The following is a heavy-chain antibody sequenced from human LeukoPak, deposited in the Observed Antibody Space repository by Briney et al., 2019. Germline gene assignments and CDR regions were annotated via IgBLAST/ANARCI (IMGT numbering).Heavy chain of an antibody. CDR3: AYSNYDILTGRIYFDY. V-gene: IGHV4-39*01. CDR1: GGSISSSSYY. CDR2: IYYSGST. D-gene: IGHD3-9*01. Sequence: PSETLSLTCTVSGGSISSSSYYWGWIRQPPGKGLEWIGSIYYSGSTYYNTSLKSRVTISVDTSKNQFSLKLSSVTAADTAVYYCAYSNYDILTGRIYFDYWGQGTLVTVSS. J-gene: IGHJ4*02.